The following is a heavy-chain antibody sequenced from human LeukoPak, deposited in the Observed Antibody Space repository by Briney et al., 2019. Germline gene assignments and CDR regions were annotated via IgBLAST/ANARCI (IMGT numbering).Heavy chain of an antibody. CDR3: ARGSGGNGYGYWGDN. CDR2: IWYHGNEI. D-gene: IGHD5-12*01. Sequence: GGSLRLSCAASGFTFSNFGMHWVRKAPGKGLEWVAVIWYHGNEIHYVDSVKGRFTISRDNFRNTLYLQMNSLRAEDSAVYYCARGSGGNGYGYWGDNWGQGTLVTVSS. CDR1: GFTFSNFG. V-gene: IGHV3-33*01. J-gene: IGHJ4*02.